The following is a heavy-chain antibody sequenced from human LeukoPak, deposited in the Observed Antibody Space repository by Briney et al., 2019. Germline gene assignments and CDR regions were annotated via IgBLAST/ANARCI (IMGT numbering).Heavy chain of an antibody. V-gene: IGHV1-69*05. CDR3: ARGGYPTDDAFDI. D-gene: IGHD3-22*01. J-gene: IGHJ3*02. Sequence: SVKVSCKASGGTFSSYAISWVRQAPGQGLEWMGRIIPIFGTANYAQKFQGRVTITTDESTSTAYMELSSLRSEDTAVYYCARGGYPTDDAFDIWGQGTMVTVSS. CDR2: IIPIFGTA. CDR1: GGTFSSYA.